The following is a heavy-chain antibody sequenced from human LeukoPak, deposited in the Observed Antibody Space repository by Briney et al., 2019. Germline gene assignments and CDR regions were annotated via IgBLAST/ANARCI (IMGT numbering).Heavy chain of an antibody. Sequence: QAGGSLKLSCAASGFTFSSHGMNWVRQAPGKGLEWVANIREDGTEIYYMDSVKGRFTISRDNAKNSLYLQMNSLRAEDTAVYYCARGVYSIDYWGQGTLVTVSS. CDR2: IREDGTEI. CDR1: GFTFSSHG. CDR3: ARGVYSIDY. J-gene: IGHJ4*02. V-gene: IGHV3-7*01. D-gene: IGHD2-15*01.